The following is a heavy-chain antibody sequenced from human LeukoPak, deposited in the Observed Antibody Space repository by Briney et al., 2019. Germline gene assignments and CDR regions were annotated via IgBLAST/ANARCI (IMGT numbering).Heavy chain of an antibody. J-gene: IGHJ6*02. Sequence: LGGSLRLSCAASGFTFSSYWMSWVRQAPGKGLEWVANIKQDGSEKYHVDSVKGRFTISRDNAKNSLYLQMNSLRAEDTAVYYCARDHLLDTAMVLEYVYYYGMDVWGQGTTVTVSS. CDR3: ARDHLLDTAMVLEYVYYYGMDV. CDR1: GFTFSSYW. D-gene: IGHD5-18*01. CDR2: IKQDGSEK. V-gene: IGHV3-7*01.